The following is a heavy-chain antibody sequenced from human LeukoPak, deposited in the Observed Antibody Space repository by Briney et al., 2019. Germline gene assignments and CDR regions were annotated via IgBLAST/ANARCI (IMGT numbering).Heavy chain of an antibody. CDR2: IYYSGST. J-gene: IGHJ5*02. D-gene: IGHD6-19*01. Sequence: SETLSLTCTVSGGSINSNNYYWTWIRQPPRKGLEWIGYIYYSGSTNYNPSLKSRVTISVDTSKNQFSLKLSSVTAADTAVYYCAREGGIAVAGSNWFDPWGQGTLVTVSS. V-gene: IGHV4-61*01. CDR3: AREGGIAVAGSNWFDP. CDR1: GGSINSNNYY.